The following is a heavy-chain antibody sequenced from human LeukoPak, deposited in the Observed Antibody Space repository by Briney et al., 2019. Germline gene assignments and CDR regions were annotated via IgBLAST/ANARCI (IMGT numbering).Heavy chain of an antibody. CDR2: ISYDGSDK. V-gene: IGHV3-30-3*01. D-gene: IGHD5/OR15-5a*01. CDR1: GFTFSNYA. CDR3: ARARLRGVSPEGY. J-gene: IGHJ4*02. Sequence: PGRSLRLSCAASGFTFSNYAMHWVRQAPGKGLEWVAVISYDGSDKYYADSVKGRFTISRDNSKNTLYLQMNSLRAEDTAVYYCARARLRGVSPEGYWGQGTLVTVSS.